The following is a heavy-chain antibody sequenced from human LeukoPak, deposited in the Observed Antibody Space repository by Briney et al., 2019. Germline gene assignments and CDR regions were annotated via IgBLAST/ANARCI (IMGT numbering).Heavy chain of an antibody. J-gene: IGHJ4*02. CDR2: ITGSGSNT. Sequence: GGSLRLSCAASGYTFHTYPMSWVRQAPGKGLEWVSAITGSGSNTYYADSVKGSSTISRDNSKNTLYLLMNSLRGEDTAVYYCVREGLRPYFDYWGQGTLVTVSS. CDR1: GYTFHTYP. V-gene: IGHV3-23*01. CDR3: VREGLRPYFDY.